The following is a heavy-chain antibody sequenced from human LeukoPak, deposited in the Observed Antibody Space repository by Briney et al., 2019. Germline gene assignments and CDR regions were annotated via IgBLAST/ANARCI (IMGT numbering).Heavy chain of an antibody. CDR3: AKDLGYSYGPYYYYYMDV. J-gene: IGHJ6*03. D-gene: IGHD5-18*01. CDR1: GFTFSSYW. Sequence: GGSLRLSCAASGFTFSSYWMSWVRQAPGKGLEWVSAISGSGGSTYYADSVKGRFTISRDNSKNTLYLQMNSLRAEDTAVYYCAKDLGYSYGPYYYYYMDVWGKGTTVTVSS. V-gene: IGHV3-23*01. CDR2: ISGSGGST.